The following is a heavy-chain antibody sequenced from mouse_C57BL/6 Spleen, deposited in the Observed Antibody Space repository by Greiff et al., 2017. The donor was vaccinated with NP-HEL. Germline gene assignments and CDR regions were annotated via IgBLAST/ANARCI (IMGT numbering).Heavy chain of an antibody. Sequence: VKLQQPGAELVKPGASVKLSCKASGYTFTSYWMHWVKQRPGQGLEWIGMIHPNSGSTNYNEKFKSKATLTVDKSSSTAYMQLSSLTSEDSAVYYCARLNEGAMDYWGQGTSVTVSS. J-gene: IGHJ4*01. CDR1: GYTFTSYW. CDR2: IHPNSGST. V-gene: IGHV1-64*01. CDR3: ARLNEGAMDY.